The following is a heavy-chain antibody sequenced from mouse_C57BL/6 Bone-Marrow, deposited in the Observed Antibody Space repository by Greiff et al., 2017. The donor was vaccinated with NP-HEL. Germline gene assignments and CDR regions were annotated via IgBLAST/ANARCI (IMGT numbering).Heavy chain of an antibody. CDR2: ISSGSSTI. CDR3: ERPTLYAMDY. J-gene: IGHJ4*01. Sequence: EVHLVESGGGLVKPGGSLKLSCAASGFTFSDYGMHWVRQAPEKGLEWVAYISSGSSTIYYPDTVKGRCTISRDNAKNTLFLQMTSLRSEDTAMDYYERPTLYAMDYWGQGTSVTVSS. CDR1: GFTFSDYG. V-gene: IGHV5-17*01.